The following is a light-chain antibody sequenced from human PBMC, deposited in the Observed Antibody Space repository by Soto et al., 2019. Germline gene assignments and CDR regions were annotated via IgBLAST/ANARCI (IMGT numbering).Light chain of an antibody. CDR1: QSVSSN. Sequence: EVLMPKSPATLSVGRGERVTLSCRASQSVSSNLAWYQQKPGQAPRLLIYGASTRATGIPARFSGSGPGTEFTLTISSLQSEDFAVYYCQQYNNWPRGTFGQGTKVDI. J-gene: IGKJ1*01. V-gene: IGKV3-15*01. CDR2: GAS. CDR3: QQYNNWPRGT.